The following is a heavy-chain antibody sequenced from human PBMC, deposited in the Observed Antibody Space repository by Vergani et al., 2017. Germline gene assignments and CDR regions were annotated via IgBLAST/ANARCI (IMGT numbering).Heavy chain of an antibody. CDR1: GGTFSSYA. Sequence: QVQLVQSGAEVKKPGASVKVSCKASGGTFSSYAISWVRQAPGQGLEWMGWISAYNGNTNYAQKLQGRVTMTTDTSTSTAYMELRSLRSDDTAVYYCARDRGITGTYDAFDIWGQGTMVTVSS. J-gene: IGHJ3*02. CDR2: ISAYNGNT. V-gene: IGHV1-18*01. D-gene: IGHD1-7*01. CDR3: ARDRGITGTYDAFDI.